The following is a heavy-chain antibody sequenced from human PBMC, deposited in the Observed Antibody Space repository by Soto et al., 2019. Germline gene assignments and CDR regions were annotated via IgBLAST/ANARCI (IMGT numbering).Heavy chain of an antibody. D-gene: IGHD2-15*01. CDR1: GYTFTDHY. V-gene: IGHV1-2*02. CDR2: INPKSGGT. Sequence: ASVKVSCKSSGYTFTDHYIHWVRQAPGPGLEWMGWINPKSGGTNYAQKFQGRVTMTRDTSISTAYLDLSGLSSNDTAMYFCARWGQEYCSGGSCSRHGNSYGMDVWGQGTTVTVSS. J-gene: IGHJ6*02. CDR3: ARWGQEYCSGGSCSRHGNSYGMDV.